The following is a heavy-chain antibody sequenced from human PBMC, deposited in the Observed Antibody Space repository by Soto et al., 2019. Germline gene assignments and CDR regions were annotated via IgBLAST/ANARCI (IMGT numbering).Heavy chain of an antibody. Sequence: SETLSLTCAVSGGSISSSNWGSWVRQPPGKGLEWIGEIYHSGSTNYNPSLKSRVTISVDTSKNQFSLKLSSVTAADTAVYYCARQWGTDAFDIWGQGTMVTVSS. D-gene: IGHD2-8*01. V-gene: IGHV4-4*02. J-gene: IGHJ3*02. CDR2: IYHSGST. CDR3: ARQWGTDAFDI. CDR1: GGSISSSNW.